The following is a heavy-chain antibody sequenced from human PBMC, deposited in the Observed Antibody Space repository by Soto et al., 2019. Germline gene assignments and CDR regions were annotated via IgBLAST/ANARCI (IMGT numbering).Heavy chain of an antibody. V-gene: IGHV3-33*01. CDR3: VRALAGADSS. Sequence: GGSLRLSCAASGFTFSSYGMHWVRQAPGKGLEWVAVIWYDGSNKYYADSVKGRFTISRDNSKNTLYLLMNSLRAGDTAMYYCVRALAGADSSWGQGTLVTVSS. J-gene: IGHJ5*02. D-gene: IGHD6-13*01. CDR2: IWYDGSNK. CDR1: GFTFSSYG.